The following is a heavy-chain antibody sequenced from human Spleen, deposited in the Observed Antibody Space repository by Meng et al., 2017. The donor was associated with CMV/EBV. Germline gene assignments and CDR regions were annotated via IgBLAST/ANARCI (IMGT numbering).Heavy chain of an antibody. J-gene: IGHJ4*02. CDR1: GFTFSNYG. V-gene: IGHV3-30*02. CDR2: IRYDGSKE. CDR3: AKDRLKHSGWYEGFDY. D-gene: IGHD6-19*01. Sequence: GESLKISCAVSGFTFSNYGMHWVRQAPGKGLEWVAFIRYDGSKEYYADSVKGRFTISRDNSKNTLHLQMSGLRLDDTAMYYCAKDRLKHSGWYEGFDYWGQGTLVTVSS.